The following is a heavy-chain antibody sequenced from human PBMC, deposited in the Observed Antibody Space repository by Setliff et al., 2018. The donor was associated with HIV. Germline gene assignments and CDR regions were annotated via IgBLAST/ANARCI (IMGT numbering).Heavy chain of an antibody. D-gene: IGHD4-17*01. J-gene: IGHJ4*02. V-gene: IGHV1-69*10. CDR1: GGTFSSYA. Sequence: ASVKVSCKPSGGTFSSYAITWVRQAPGQGLEWMGGIIPILGVANYAQKFQGRVTIIADASTNTVNMELSSLRSEDAAVYYCARDGQTTVVTRYYFDYWGQGTLVTVSS. CDR2: IIPILGVA. CDR3: ARDGQTTVVTRYYFDY.